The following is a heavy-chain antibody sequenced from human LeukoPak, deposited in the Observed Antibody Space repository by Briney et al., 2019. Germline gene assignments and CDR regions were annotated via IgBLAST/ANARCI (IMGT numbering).Heavy chain of an antibody. CDR3: ATGTMVRGVISFFDY. J-gene: IGHJ4*02. CDR1: GGSISSYY. CDR2: IYYSGST. D-gene: IGHD3-10*01. V-gene: IGHV4-59*06. Sequence: SETLSLTCTVSGGSISSYYWSWIRQPPGKGLEWIGYIYYSGSTYYNPSLKRRVTISVDTAKNQFSLKLSSVTAADTAVYYCATGTMVRGVISFFDYWGQGTLVTVSS.